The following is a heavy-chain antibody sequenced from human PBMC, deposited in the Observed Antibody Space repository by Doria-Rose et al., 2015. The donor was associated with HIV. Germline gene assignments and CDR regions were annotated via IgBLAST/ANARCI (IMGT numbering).Heavy chain of an antibody. J-gene: IGHJ6*02. CDR1: GGSFSGYY. CDR2: INHSGST. Sequence: QVQLQESGAGLVKPSETLSLTCAVFGGSFSGYYWSWIRQPPGKGLEWIGEINHSGSTNYKTSLKCRVTISLDTSRNLFSLKLSSVTAADTAVYYCARGLLRGGWNDVDYYYGMDVWGQGTTVTVSS. CDR3: ARGLLRGGWNDVDYYYGMDV. D-gene: IGHD1-1*01. V-gene: IGHV4-34*01.